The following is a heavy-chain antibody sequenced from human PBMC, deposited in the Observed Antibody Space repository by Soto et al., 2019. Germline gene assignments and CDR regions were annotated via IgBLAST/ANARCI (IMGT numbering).Heavy chain of an antibody. D-gene: IGHD3-16*02. CDR3: ARSGYTGLYYFDS. Sequence: SETLSLTCSVSADSITDDYWNWIRQPPGKGLEWIGYVYENGKTIYNPSLKSRVTISVDSSKKQFSLKLSSVTAADTAVYYCARSGYTGLYYFDSWGQGTLVTVSS. CDR1: ADSITDDY. CDR2: VYENGKT. V-gene: IGHV4-59*08. J-gene: IGHJ4*02.